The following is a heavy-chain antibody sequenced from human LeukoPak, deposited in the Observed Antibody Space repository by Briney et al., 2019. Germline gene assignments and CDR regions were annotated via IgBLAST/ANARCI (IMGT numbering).Heavy chain of an antibody. D-gene: IGHD2-15*01. V-gene: IGHV3-48*03. J-gene: IGHJ3*02. CDR3: ARGTLLDAFDI. CDR1: GFTFSSYE. Sequence: GGSLRLSCAASGFTFSSYEMNWVRQAPGKGLERVSYISSSGSTIYYADSVKGRFTISRDNAKNSLYLQMNSLRAEDTAVYYCARGTLLDAFDIWGQGTMVTVSS. CDR2: ISSSGSTI.